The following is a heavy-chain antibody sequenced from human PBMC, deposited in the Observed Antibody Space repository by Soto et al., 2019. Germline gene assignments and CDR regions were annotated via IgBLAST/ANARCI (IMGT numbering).Heavy chain of an antibody. V-gene: IGHV1-18*01. CDR2: ISAYNGNT. Sequence: QIQLVQSGAEVKKPGASVKVSCKASGYTFSSYHITWVRQAPGQGLEWMGWISAYNGNTNYAQNLQGRVTMTTDPSTSTAFMELRSLRSDDTAVYYCARDLPPVDYWGQGTLVTVSS. CDR3: ARDLPPVDY. CDR1: GYTFSSYH. J-gene: IGHJ4*02.